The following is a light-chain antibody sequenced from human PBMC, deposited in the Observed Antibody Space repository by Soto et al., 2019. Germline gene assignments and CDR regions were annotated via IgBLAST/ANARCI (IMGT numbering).Light chain of an antibody. J-gene: IGKJ2*01. Sequence: DIQLTQSPSFLSASVGDRVTITCRASQGISSYLAWYQQKPGKAPKLLIYAASTLQGGVPSRLSGFGFGTEFTLTISSLQPEDSATYHCQPLHSYPHTFGQGTKLEIK. CDR2: AAS. CDR3: QPLHSYPHT. V-gene: IGKV1-9*01. CDR1: QGISSY.